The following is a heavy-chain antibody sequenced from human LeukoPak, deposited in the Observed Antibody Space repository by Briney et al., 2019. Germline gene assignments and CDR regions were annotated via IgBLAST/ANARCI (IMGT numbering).Heavy chain of an antibody. J-gene: IGHJ4*02. CDR3: ARQARELLLNY. V-gene: IGHV4-39*01. CDR1: GGSISSTSYY. D-gene: IGHD1-26*01. Sequence: SATLSLTCTVSGGSISSTSYYWGWIHQPPGRELEWIGTIYYSGSTFYNPSLKSRVTISADTSKNQFSLKLSSVTAADTAVYYCARQARELLLNYWGQGTLVTVSS. CDR2: IYYSGST.